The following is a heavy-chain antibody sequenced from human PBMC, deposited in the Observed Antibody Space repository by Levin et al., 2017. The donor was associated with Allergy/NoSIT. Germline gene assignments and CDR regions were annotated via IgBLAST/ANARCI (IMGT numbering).Heavy chain of an antibody. J-gene: IGHJ3*02. CDR1: GFTFSSFE. Sequence: LSLTCAASGFTFSSFEMSWVRQAPRKGLEWVSFIGSSGSTIYYADSVKGRFTISRDNAQNSLYLQMNSLRAEDTAVYFCAKDFWHAFDIWGQGTMVTVSS. CDR3: AKDFWHAFDI. CDR2: IGSSGSTI. V-gene: IGHV3-48*03. D-gene: IGHD3-3*01.